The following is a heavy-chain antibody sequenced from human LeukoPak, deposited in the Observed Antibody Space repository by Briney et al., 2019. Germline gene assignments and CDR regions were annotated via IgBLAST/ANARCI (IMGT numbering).Heavy chain of an antibody. Sequence: SETLSLTCSVSGDSMNSYFWSWIRQTPGKGLEWIGYIYHSGSTTYNPSLESRVTISVDTSKSQFSLKLSSVTAADTAVYYCARRGQYSGYDLDAFDIWGQGTMVTVSS. CDR2: IYHSGST. CDR1: GDSMNSYF. CDR3: ARRGQYSGYDLDAFDI. V-gene: IGHV4-59*12. D-gene: IGHD5-12*01. J-gene: IGHJ3*02.